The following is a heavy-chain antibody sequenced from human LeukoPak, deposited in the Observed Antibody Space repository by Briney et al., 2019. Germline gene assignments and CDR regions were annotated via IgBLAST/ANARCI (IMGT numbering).Heavy chain of an antibody. D-gene: IGHD4-17*01. J-gene: IGHJ4*02. CDR1: GFTVSSNY. CDR3: ARAPWNDYGDYLFDY. Sequence: GGSLRLSCAASGFTVSSNYMSWVRQAPGKGLEWVSVIYSGGSTYYADSVKGRFTISRDNSKNTLYLQMNSLRAEDTAVYYCARAPWNDYGDYLFDYWGQGTLVTVSS. CDR2: IYSGGST. V-gene: IGHV3-66*01.